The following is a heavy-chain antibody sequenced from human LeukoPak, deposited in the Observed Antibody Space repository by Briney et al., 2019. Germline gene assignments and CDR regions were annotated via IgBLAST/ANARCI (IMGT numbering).Heavy chain of an antibody. CDR1: GGSISSSSYY. J-gene: IGHJ1*01. CDR2: IYYSGST. CDR3: TRGSYDVLTGYSTLGEY. Sequence: SETLSLTCTVSGGSISSSSYYWGWIRRPPGKGLEWIGNIYYSGSTYYNPSLKSRLTISVDTSQRQFSLRLSSVTAADTALYYCTRGSYDVLTGYSTLGEYWGQGTLVTVSS. V-gene: IGHV4-39*01. D-gene: IGHD3-9*01.